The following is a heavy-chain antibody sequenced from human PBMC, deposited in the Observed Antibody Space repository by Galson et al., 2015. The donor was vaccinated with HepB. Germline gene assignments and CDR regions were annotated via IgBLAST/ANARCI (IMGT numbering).Heavy chain of an antibody. CDR3: ARDKGYGSGRSPPEEARSFDP. V-gene: IGHV1-18*01. CDR2: ISAYNGNT. CDR1: GYTFTSYG. J-gene: IGHJ5*02. D-gene: IGHD3-10*01. Sequence: SVKVSCKASGYTFTSYGISWVRQAPGQGLEWMGWISAYNGNTNYAQKPQGRVTITRDTSASTAYMELSSLRSEDTAVYYCARDKGYGSGRSPPEEARSFDPWGQGTLVTVSS.